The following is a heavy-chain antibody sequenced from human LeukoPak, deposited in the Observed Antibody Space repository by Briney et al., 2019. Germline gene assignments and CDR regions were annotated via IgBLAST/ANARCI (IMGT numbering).Heavy chain of an antibody. D-gene: IGHD6-13*01. CDR2: FYYSGST. V-gene: IGHV4-39*02. J-gene: IGHJ3*02. CDR1: GGSISSSIYY. Sequence: SETLSLTCTVSGGSISSSIYYWGWIRQPPGKGLEWIGSFYYSGSTYYNPSLKSRVTISGDMSKNQFSLRLTSVTAADTAVYHCARDSITWYPVPWPARANDGFDIWGQGTMVIVSS. CDR3: ARDSITWYPVPWPARANDGFDI.